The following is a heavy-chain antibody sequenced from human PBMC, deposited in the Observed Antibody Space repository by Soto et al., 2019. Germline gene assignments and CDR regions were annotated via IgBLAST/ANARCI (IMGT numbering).Heavy chain of an antibody. CDR1: VSSLSTSGLG. CDR3: AHRPAYDISTGYYPFDY. J-gene: IGHJ4*02. CDR2: IYWDDGK. V-gene: IGHV2-5*02. D-gene: IGHD3-9*01. Sequence: QITLKESGPTLVQPTQTLTLTCTLSVSSLSTSGLGVAWIRQPQEKALEWLALIYWDDGKRYSPSLKTRLNITKDTSKNHVVLTLTNVDPVDTATYYCAHRPAYDISTGYYPFDYLGQVSLVTVSS.